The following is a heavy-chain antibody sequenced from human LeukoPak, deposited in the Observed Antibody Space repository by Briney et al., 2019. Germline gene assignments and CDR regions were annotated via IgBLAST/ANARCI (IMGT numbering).Heavy chain of an antibody. D-gene: IGHD2-15*01. Sequence: SETLSLTCNVSGGSISSYYWSWIRQPPGKGLEWIGYIYYSGSTNYNPSLKSRVTISVDTSKNQFSLKLSSVTAADTAVYYCVSMTPYWYFDLWGRGTLVTVSS. J-gene: IGHJ2*01. CDR3: VSMTPYWYFDL. CDR2: IYYSGST. V-gene: IGHV4-59*01. CDR1: GGSISSYY.